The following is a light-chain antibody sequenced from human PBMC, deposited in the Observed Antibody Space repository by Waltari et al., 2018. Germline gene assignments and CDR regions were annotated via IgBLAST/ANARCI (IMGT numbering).Light chain of an antibody. Sequence: QSALTQPPSASGSPGQSVTLSCTGTSTHIGVYHYVSWYQQPPGKPPNLLIYEVSERPSGVPDRFSGSKSGITASLTVFGLQTEDEADYYCASFAGSNTLFGGGTKLTVL. CDR2: EVS. V-gene: IGLV2-8*01. CDR3: ASFAGSNTL. J-gene: IGLJ2*01. CDR1: STHIGVYHY.